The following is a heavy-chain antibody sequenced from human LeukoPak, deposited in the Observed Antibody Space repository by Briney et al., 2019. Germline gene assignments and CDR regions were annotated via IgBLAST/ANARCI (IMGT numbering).Heavy chain of an antibody. CDR2: INPSGGST. V-gene: IGHV1-46*01. Sequence: ASVKVSCKASGYTFTSYYMHWVRQAPGQGLEWMGIINPSGGSTSYAQKFQGRVTMTRDTSTSTVYMELSSLRSEDTAVYCCARDLGIVGATFGNDYWGQGTLVTVSS. D-gene: IGHD1-26*01. J-gene: IGHJ4*02. CDR1: GYTFTSYY. CDR3: ARDLGIVGATFGNDY.